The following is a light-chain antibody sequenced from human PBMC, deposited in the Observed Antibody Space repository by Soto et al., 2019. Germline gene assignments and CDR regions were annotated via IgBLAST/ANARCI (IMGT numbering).Light chain of an antibody. J-gene: IGKJ5*01. V-gene: IGKV3-20*01. CDR2: GAS. CDR3: QAGT. CDR1: QSVSSKF. Sequence: EIVLTQSPGTLSLSPGXRATLSCRASQSVSSKFLAWFRQKPGQAPRLLIYGASNRAIGIPDRFSGSGSGTDFTLTISRLEPEDFAVYYCQAGTFGQGTRLDTK.